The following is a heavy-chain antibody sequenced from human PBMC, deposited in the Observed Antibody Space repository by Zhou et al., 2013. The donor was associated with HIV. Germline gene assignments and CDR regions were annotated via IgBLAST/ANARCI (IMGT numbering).Heavy chain of an antibody. CDR1: GYTFTSYD. CDR2: MNPNSGNT. V-gene: IGHV1-8*01. J-gene: IGHJ4*02. Sequence: QVQLVQSGAEVKKPGASVKVSCKASGYTFTSYDISWVRLTTGQGLEWLGWMNPNSGNTGFAQKFRGRVAMSRNITTTTAYLELSSLRFEDTAVYYCARDLDAGYSYGFLRGELGLGDWGQGTLVTVSS. CDR3: ARDLDAGYSYGFLRGELGLGD. D-gene: IGHD5-18*01.